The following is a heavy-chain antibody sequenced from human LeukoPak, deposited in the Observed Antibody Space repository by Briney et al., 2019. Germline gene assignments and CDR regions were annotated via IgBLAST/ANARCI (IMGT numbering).Heavy chain of an antibody. Sequence: GGSLRLSCAGSGFTFSSYAMSWVRQAPGKGLEWVSAISGRSGDTYYAASVKGRFTISRDNSKNTLYLQMNTLRAEDTAVYYCAPYEGIGARGGQGTLVTVSS. CDR3: APYEGIGAR. D-gene: IGHD3-10*01. CDR2: ISGRSGDT. V-gene: IGHV3-23*01. CDR1: GFTFSSYA. J-gene: IGHJ4*02.